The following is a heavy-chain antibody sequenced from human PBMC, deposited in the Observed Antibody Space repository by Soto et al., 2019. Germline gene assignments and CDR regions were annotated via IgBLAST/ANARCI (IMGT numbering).Heavy chain of an antibody. CDR3: AGDISAYDSTPGVGFDP. CDR1: GFTFSSYG. D-gene: IGHD3-22*01. V-gene: IGHV3-33*01. CDR2: IWYDGSNK. Sequence: GGSLRLSCAASGFTFSSYGMHWVRQAPGKGLEWVAVIWYDGSNKYYADSVKGRFTISRDNSKNTLYLQMNSLRAEDTAVYYCAGDISAYDSTPGVGFDPWGQGTLVTVSS. J-gene: IGHJ5*02.